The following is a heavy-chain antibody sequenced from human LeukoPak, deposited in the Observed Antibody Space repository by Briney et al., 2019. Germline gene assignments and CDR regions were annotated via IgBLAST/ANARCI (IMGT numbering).Heavy chain of an antibody. D-gene: IGHD3-16*01. J-gene: IGHJ6*03. V-gene: IGHV1-69*02. CDR2: IIPILGIA. Sequence: SVKVSCKASGGTFSSYTISWVRQAPGQGLEWMGRIIPILGIANYAQKFQGRVTITADKSTSTAYMELSSLRSEDTAVYYCARGITLPKTPSAVYYYYYMDVWGQGTLVTVSS. CDR1: GGTFSSYT. CDR3: ARGITLPKTPSAVYYYYYMDV.